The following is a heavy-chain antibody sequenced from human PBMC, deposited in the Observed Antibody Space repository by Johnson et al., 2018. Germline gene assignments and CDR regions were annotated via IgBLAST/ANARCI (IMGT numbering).Heavy chain of an antibody. V-gene: IGHV3-9*01. Sequence: SCVGSGFTFDYYAMHWVRQAPGKGLEWVPGISWNSGSIGYADSVKGRFTISRDNAKNSLYLQMNSLRGEDTAFYFCAKDYNCKGAGFDYWGQGILVTVSS. CDR2: ISWNSGSI. D-gene: IGHD1-1*01. CDR1: GFTFDYYA. J-gene: IGHJ4*02. CDR3: AKDYNCKGAGFDY.